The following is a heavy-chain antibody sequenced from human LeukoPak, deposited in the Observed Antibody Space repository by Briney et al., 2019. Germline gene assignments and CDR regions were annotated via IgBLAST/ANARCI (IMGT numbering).Heavy chain of an antibody. Sequence: SETLSLTCTASGGSISSSSYYWGWIRQPPGKGLEWIGSIYYSGSTYYNPSLKSRVTISVDTSKNQFSLKLSSVTAADTAVYYCARLPLRGGSYYFSYWGQGTLVTVSS. J-gene: IGHJ4*02. CDR3: ARLPLRGGSYYFSY. D-gene: IGHD1-26*01. CDR1: GGSISSSSYY. CDR2: IYYSGST. V-gene: IGHV4-39*01.